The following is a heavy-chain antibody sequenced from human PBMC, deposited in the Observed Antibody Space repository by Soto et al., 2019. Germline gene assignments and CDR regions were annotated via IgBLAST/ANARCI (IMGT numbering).Heavy chain of an antibody. Sequence: SETLSLTCTVSGGSISSYYWSWIRQPPGKGLEWIGYIYYSGSTNYNPSLKSRVTISVDTPKNQFSLKLSSVTAADTAVYYCAREVRGFDYWGQGTLVTVSS. CDR1: GGSISSYY. CDR3: AREVRGFDY. J-gene: IGHJ4*02. CDR2: IYYSGST. V-gene: IGHV4-59*01.